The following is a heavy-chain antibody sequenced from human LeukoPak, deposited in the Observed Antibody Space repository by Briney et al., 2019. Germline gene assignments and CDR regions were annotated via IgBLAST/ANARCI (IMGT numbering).Heavy chain of an antibody. V-gene: IGHV3-64*04. CDR3: PRSYSSSWYREGFDY. CDR2: ISTDGGGT. J-gene: IGHJ4*02. D-gene: IGHD6-13*01. Sequence: GGSLRLSCSGSGFTFSNCAMHWVRQAPGKGLEYVSAISTDGGGTYYADSVKGRFTISRENAKNSLYLQMNSLRAGDTAVYYCPRSYSSSWYREGFDYWGQGTLVTVSS. CDR1: GFTFSNCA.